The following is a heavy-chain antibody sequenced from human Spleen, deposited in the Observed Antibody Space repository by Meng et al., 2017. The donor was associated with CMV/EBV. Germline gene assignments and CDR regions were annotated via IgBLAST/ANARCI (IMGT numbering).Heavy chain of an antibody. CDR1: GFTFSSYA. Sequence: GESLKISCAASGFTFSSYAMHWVRQAPGKGLEWVAVISYDGSNKYYADSVKGRFTISRDNSKNTLYLQMNSLRAEDTAVYYCARDRGHYYDSSGYLGYWGQGTLVTVS. V-gene: IGHV3-30-3*01. CDR2: ISYDGSNK. J-gene: IGHJ4*02. CDR3: ARDRGHYYDSSGYLGY. D-gene: IGHD3-22*01.